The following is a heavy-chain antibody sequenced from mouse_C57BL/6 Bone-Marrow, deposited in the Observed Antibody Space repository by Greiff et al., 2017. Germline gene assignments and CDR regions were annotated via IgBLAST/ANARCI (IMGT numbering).Heavy chain of an antibody. CDR1: GFTFSDYG. V-gene: IGHV5-17*01. CDR2: ISSGSSTI. CDR3: ARRYGNYGGFAY. D-gene: IGHD2-1*01. Sequence: EVKLVESGGGLVKPGGSLKLSCAASGFTFSDYGMHGVRQAPEKGLEWVAYISSGSSTIYYADTVKGRFTISRDNAKNTLFLQMTSLRSEDTAMYYCARRYGNYGGFAYWGQGTLVTVSA. J-gene: IGHJ3*01.